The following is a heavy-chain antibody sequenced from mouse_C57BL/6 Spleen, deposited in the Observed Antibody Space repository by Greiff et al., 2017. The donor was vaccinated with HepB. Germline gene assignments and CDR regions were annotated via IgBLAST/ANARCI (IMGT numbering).Heavy chain of an antibody. CDR2: IDPENGDT. D-gene: IGHD1-1*01. Sequence: EVQLQQSGAELVRPGASVKLSCTASGFNIKDDYMHWVKQRPEQGLEWIGWIDPENGDTEYASKFQGKATITADTSSNTAYLQLSSLTSEDTAVYYCNTSGSSSDGYFDVWGTGTTVTVSS. J-gene: IGHJ1*03. CDR1: GFNIKDDY. V-gene: IGHV14-4*01. CDR3: NTSGSSSDGYFDV.